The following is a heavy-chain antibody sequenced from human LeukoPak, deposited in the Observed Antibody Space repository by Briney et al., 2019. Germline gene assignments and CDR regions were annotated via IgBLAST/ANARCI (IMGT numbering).Heavy chain of an antibody. CDR3: AKDTSSSGSYFDY. D-gene: IGHD3-10*01. V-gene: IGHV3-23*01. Sequence: SGGSLRLSCTALGFTLRNYAISWVRQAPGKGLEWVSAISGSGGSTYYIASVKGRFTTSRDNSRNTVFLQMNSLRAEDTAVYSCAKDTSSSGSYFDYWGQGILVTVSS. J-gene: IGHJ4*02. CDR2: ISGSGGST. CDR1: GFTLRNYA.